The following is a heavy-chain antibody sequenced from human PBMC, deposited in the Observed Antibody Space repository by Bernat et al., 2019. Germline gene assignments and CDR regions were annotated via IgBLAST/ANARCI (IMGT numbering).Heavy chain of an antibody. CDR2: IKQDGSEK. V-gene: IGHV3-7*03. Sequence: EVQLVESGGGLVQPGESLRLSCAASGFTFNNYWMSWVRQAPEKGLEWVANIKQDGSEKYYVDSVKGRFTISRENAKNSLYLQMNSLRAEDTAVYYCARDHRMVGAPAADYWGQGTLVTVSS. CDR3: ARDHRMVGAPAADY. J-gene: IGHJ4*02. CDR1: GFTFNNYW. D-gene: IGHD1-26*01.